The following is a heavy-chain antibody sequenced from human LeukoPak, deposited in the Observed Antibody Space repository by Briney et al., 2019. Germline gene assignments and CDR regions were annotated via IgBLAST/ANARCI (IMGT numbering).Heavy chain of an antibody. D-gene: IGHD3-22*01. J-gene: IGHJ4*02. CDR3: ASRQYYDSSGYPYLSFDY. V-gene: IGHV4-39*07. CDR1: GGSISTSNYY. Sequence: SETLSLTCTVSGGSISTSNYYWGWIRQPPGKGLEWIGNIFYSGSTYYSPSLKSRVTISLDTSRNQFSLKLSSVTAADTAVYYCASRQYYDSSGYPYLSFDYWGQGTLVTVSS. CDR2: IFYSGST.